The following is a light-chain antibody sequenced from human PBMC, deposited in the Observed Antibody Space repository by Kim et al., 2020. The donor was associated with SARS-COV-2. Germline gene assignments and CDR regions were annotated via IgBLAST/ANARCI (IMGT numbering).Light chain of an antibody. CDR1: QSISSW. CDR2: KAS. CDR3: QQYNSYST. V-gene: IGKV1-5*03. Sequence: DIQMTQSPSTLSASVGDRVTITCRASQSISSWLAWYQQKPGKAPKLLIYKASSLESGVPSRFSGSGSGTEFTLTISSLQPDDFATYYCQQYNSYSTFGQVTKLEI. J-gene: IGKJ2*01.